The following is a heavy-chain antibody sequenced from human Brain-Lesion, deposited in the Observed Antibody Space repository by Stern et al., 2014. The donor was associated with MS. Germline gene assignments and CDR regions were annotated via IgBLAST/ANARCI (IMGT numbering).Heavy chain of an antibody. D-gene: IGHD3-22*01. J-gene: IGHJ4*02. Sequence: QVQLVESGAEVKKPGASVKVSCKASGYTFTGYYMHWVRQAPGQGLEWMGRINPKSGGTNYAQKFQGWVTMTRDTSINTAYMELSRLGSDDTAVYYCATYYYDSTGYNDFWGQGTLVTVSS. CDR2: INPKSGGT. CDR3: ATYYYDSTGYNDF. CDR1: GYTFTGYY. V-gene: IGHV1-2*04.